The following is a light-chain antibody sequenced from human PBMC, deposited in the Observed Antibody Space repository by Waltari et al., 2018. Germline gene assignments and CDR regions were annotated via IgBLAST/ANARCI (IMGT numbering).Light chain of an antibody. Sequence: SYVLAQPASVSVAPGKTARITCEGPNIGSKNVHWYQLRPGQAPVLVVHDDSDRPSGIPERFSGANSGNTATLIISGVEGGDEAYYFCQVWDGSSDHYVYGTGTAVTV. CDR1: NIGSKN. CDR2: DDS. V-gene: IGLV3-21*03. CDR3: QVWDGSSDHYV. J-gene: IGLJ1*01.